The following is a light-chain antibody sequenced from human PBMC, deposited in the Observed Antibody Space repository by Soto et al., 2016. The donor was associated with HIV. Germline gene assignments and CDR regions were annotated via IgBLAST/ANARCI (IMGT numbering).Light chain of an antibody. CDR2: DDS. V-gene: IGLV3-21*03. J-gene: IGLJ3*02. Sequence: SYVLTQPPSVSVAPGKTARITCGGNNIGSKSVHWYQQKPGQAPVLVVYDDSDRPSGIPERFSGSNSGNTATLTISRVEAGDEADYYCQLWDSSGDQFWVFGGGTKLTVL. CDR3: QLWDSSGDQFWV. CDR1: NIGSKS.